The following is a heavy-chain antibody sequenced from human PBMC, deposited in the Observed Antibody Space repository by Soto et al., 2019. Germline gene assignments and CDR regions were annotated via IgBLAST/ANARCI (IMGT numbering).Heavy chain of an antibody. J-gene: IGHJ4*02. V-gene: IGHV3-30-3*01. CDR2: ISYDGSNK. CDR3: ARDPMGRYYGSGSYYFDY. D-gene: IGHD3-10*01. CDR1: GFTFSSYA. Sequence: QVQLVESGGGVVQPGRSLRLSCAASGFTFSSYAMHWVRQAPGKGMDGVAVISYDGSNKYYADSVKGRFTISRDNSKNTLYLQMNRLRAEDTAVYYCARDPMGRYYGSGSYYFDYWGQGTLVTVSS.